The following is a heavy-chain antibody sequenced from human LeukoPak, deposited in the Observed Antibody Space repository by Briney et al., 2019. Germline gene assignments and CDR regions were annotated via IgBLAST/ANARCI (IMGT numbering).Heavy chain of an antibody. CDR1: AFTSSNSW. J-gene: IGHJ4*02. Sequence: GGSLRLSCEASAFTSSNSWMSWVRQAPGKGLEWVANIKQDGSEKYYVDSVKGRFTISRDIARNSLYLQMSSLRAEDAAVYYCARDRDWGYFDYWGQGTLVSVSS. D-gene: IGHD3/OR15-3a*01. CDR2: IKQDGSEK. CDR3: ARDRDWGYFDY. V-gene: IGHV3-7*04.